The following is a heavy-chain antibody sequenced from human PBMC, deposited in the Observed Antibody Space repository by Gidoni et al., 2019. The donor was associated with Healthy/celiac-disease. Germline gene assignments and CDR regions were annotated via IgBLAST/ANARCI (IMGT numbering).Heavy chain of an antibody. CDR2: IKHDGSET. V-gene: IGHV3-7*01. J-gene: IGHJ4*02. Sequence: EVQLVESGGGLVQTGGSLRLSCAASGFTFSSHWMSWVRQAPGEGLEWVANIKHDGSETYYVDSVKGRFTISRDSATNSLYLQMNSLRAEDTAVYYCARDRHFDYWGQGTLVTVSS. CDR1: GFTFSSHW. CDR3: ARDRHFDY.